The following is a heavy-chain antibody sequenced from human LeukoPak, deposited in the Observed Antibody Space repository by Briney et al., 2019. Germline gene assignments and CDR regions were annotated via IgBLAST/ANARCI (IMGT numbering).Heavy chain of an antibody. V-gene: IGHV4-39*01. CDR3: ARLIHVASGSYPDY. CDR2: VFYNGNT. CDR1: GGSMSSSRYY. D-gene: IGHD3-10*01. Sequence: PSETLSLTCTVSGGSMSSSRYYWGWIRQPPGKGLEWIATVFYNGNTYYNPSLMNPVTISIDTSKNQFSLILNSVTAADTAIYFCARLIHVASGSYPDYWGQGTLVTVSS. J-gene: IGHJ4*02.